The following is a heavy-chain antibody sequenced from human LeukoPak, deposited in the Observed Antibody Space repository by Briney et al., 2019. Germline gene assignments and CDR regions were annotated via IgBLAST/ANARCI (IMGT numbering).Heavy chain of an antibody. CDR1: GFTFKNYA. V-gene: IGHV3-23*01. CDR2: IGDTDADG. CDR3: GRDWKLDY. Sequence: GGSLRLSCAASGFTFKNYAMSWVRQAPGKGLEWVSAIGDTDADGKYAHSVKGRFTISRDNSRNTLYLHLNSLRVEDTAIYYCGRDWKLDYGGQGTLVTVSS. J-gene: IGHJ4*02. D-gene: IGHD1-1*01.